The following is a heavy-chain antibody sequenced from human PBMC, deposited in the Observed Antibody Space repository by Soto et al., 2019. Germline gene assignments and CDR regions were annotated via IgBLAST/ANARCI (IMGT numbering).Heavy chain of an antibody. CDR2: IYYSGST. J-gene: IGHJ3*02. CDR3: AREASISDYCSGGSCYPNDFDI. V-gene: IGHV4-59*01. CDR1: GGSISSYY. Sequence: PSETLSLTCTVSGGSISSYYWSWIRQPPGKGLEWIGYIYYSGSTNYNPSLKSRVTISVDTSKNQFSLKLSSVTAADTAVYYCAREASISDYCSGGSCYPNDFDIWGQGTMVTVSS. D-gene: IGHD2-15*01.